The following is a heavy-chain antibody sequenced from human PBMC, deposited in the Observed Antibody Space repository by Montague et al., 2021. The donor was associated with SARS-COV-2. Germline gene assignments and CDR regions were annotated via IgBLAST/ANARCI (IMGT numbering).Heavy chain of an antibody. CDR3: APLGFDSRSYYTPHNWFDP. J-gene: IGHJ5*02. CDR1: GISLSTSGVG. CDR2: IYLDDDE. Sequence: PALVTPTQTLTLTCTFSGISLSTSGVGVAWIRQPPGKALEWLALIYLDDDERYSPSMRSRLTITKDTSENQVVLRMTNMDPMDTATYYCAPLGFDSRSYYTPHNWFDPWGQGILVTDSS. D-gene: IGHD3-10*01. V-gene: IGHV2-5*02.